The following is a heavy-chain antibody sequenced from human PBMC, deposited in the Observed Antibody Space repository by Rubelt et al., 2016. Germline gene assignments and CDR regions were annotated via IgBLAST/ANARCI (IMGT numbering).Heavy chain of an antibody. CDR3: ASETSVVVPAAIGY. Sequence: QVQLVQSGAEVKKPGASVKVSCTASGYTFTGYYMHWVRQAPGQGLEWMGWINPNSGGTNYAQKFQGRVTMTRHTSTSTAYMGLSRLRSDETAGYYCASETSVVVPAAIGYWGQGTLVTVSS. J-gene: IGHJ4*02. CDR2: INPNSGGT. V-gene: IGHV1-2*02. D-gene: IGHD2-2*02. CDR1: GYTFTGYY.